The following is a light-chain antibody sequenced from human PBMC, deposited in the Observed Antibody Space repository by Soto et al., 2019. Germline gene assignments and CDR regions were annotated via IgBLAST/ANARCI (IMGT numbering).Light chain of an antibody. CDR1: QSISSW. Sequence: DIQMTQSPSTLSASVGDRVTITCRASQSISSWLAWYQQKPGKAPKLLIYDASSLESGVPSRFSGSGSGTELTLTISSLQPDDFATYYCQQYNSSPAFGQGTKVEIK. V-gene: IGKV1-5*01. CDR3: QQYNSSPA. CDR2: DAS. J-gene: IGKJ1*01.